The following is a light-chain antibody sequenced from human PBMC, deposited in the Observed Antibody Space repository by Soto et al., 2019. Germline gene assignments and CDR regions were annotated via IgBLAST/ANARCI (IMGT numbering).Light chain of an antibody. CDR2: YDD. J-gene: IGLJ2*01. CDR1: TSNTGNNA. CDR3: AAWDDSLHGVV. Sequence: QSVLTQPPSVSEAPRQRVIISCSGSTSNTGNNAVSWYQQLPGKAPKLLIYYDDLLPSGVSDRFSGSKSGTSASLAISDLQSEDEADYYCAAWDDSLHGVVFGGGTKVTVL. V-gene: IGLV1-36*01.